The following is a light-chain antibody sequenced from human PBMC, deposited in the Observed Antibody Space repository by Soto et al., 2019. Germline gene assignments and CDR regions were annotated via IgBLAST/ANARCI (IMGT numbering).Light chain of an antibody. Sequence: EIVLTQSPGTLSLSPGERATLSCRASQSVSSSYLAWYKQKPGQAPRLLIYGASRRATGFPARFSGSGSGTDFTLTISSLQSEDFAVYYCQQYDNWPWTFGQGTKVDI. V-gene: IGKV3-20*01. CDR1: QSVSSSY. J-gene: IGKJ1*01. CDR3: QQYDNWPWT. CDR2: GAS.